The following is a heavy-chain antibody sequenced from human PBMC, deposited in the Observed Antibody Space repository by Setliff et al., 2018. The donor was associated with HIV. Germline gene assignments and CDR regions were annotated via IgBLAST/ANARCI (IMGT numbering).Heavy chain of an antibody. V-gene: IGHV4-59*01. Sequence: SETLSLTCTVSGGSFRVYYWTWVRQPPGKGLEWVGNMYYGGGTNYNPSLNSRVTMSIDLSNNHLSLKLRSVTTADTAIYYCVGGQKWLASDSWGQGTLVTVSS. CDR2: MYYGGGT. CDR3: VGGQKWLASDS. D-gene: IGHD5-18*01. J-gene: IGHJ4*02. CDR1: GGSFRVYY.